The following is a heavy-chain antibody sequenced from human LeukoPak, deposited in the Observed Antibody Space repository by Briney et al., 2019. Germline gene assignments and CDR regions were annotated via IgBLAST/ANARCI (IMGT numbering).Heavy chain of an antibody. V-gene: IGHV3-30*18. Sequence: GGSLRLSCAASGFTFSSYGMHWVRHAPGKGLEWVAVISYDGSNKYYADSVKGRFTISRDNSKNTLYLQMNSLRAEDTAVYYCAKEGPRYCSGGSCYYLDYWGQGTLVTVSS. J-gene: IGHJ4*02. CDR2: ISYDGSNK. D-gene: IGHD2-15*01. CDR1: GFTFSSYG. CDR3: AKEGPRYCSGGSCYYLDY.